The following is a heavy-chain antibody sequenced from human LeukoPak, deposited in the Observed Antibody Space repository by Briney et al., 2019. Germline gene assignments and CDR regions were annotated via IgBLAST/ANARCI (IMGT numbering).Heavy chain of an antibody. CDR1: GGSISSGSYY. D-gene: IGHD3-3*01. Sequence: SETLSLTCTASGGSISSGSYYWSWIRQPAGKGLEWIGRIYTSGSTNYNPSLKSRVTISVDTSKNQFSLKLSSVTAADTAVYYCAKDVGDTVYYYYGMDVWGQRTTVT. V-gene: IGHV4-61*02. CDR2: IYTSGST. CDR3: AKDVGDTVYYYYGMDV. J-gene: IGHJ6*02.